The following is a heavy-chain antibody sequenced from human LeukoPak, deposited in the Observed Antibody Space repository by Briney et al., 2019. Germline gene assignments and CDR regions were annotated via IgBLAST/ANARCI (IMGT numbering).Heavy chain of an antibody. CDR2: ISSSSNYI. J-gene: IGHJ3*02. CDR1: GFTFSTYS. Sequence: GGSLRLSCAASGFTFSTYSMNWVRQAPGKGREWLSSISSSSNYIYYADSVKGRFTISRDNAKNSLYLQMNSLRAEDTAVYYCARDRSTLIEVITFDAFDIWGQGTMVTVSS. V-gene: IGHV3-21*01. D-gene: IGHD3-22*01. CDR3: ARDRSTLIEVITFDAFDI.